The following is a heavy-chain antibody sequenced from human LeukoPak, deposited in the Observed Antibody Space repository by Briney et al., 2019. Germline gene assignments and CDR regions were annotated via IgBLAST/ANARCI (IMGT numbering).Heavy chain of an antibody. J-gene: IGHJ3*02. Sequence: GASVKVSCKASGGTFSSYAISWVRQAPGQGLEWMGRIIPILGIANYAQKFQGRVTITADKSTSTAYMELSSLRSEDTAVYCCARKENSSGYYDDAFDIWGQGTMVTVSS. CDR3: ARKENSSGYYDDAFDI. V-gene: IGHV1-69*04. CDR1: GGTFSSYA. CDR2: IIPILGIA. D-gene: IGHD3-22*01.